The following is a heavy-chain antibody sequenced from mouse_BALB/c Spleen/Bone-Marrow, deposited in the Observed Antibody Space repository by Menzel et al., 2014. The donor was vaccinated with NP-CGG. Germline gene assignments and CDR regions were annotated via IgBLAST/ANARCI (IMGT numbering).Heavy chain of an antibody. J-gene: IGHJ3*01. CDR1: GFSLTSYG. V-gene: IGHV2-9*02. CDR2: IWAGGST. D-gene: IGHD2-4*01. Sequence: VQLQQSGPGLVAPSQSLSITCTVSGFSLTSYGVHWVRQPPGEGLEWLGVIWAGGSTNYNSALMSRLSISKDNSKSQVFLKMNSQQADDAAMYYYASMITTAWFAYWGQGTLVTVSA. CDR3: ASMITTAWFAY.